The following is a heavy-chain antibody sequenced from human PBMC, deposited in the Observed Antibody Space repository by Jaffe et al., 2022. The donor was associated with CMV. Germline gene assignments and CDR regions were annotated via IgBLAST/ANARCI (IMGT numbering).Heavy chain of an antibody. J-gene: IGHJ6*03. CDR1: GFTFSSYE. V-gene: IGHV3-48*03. CDR3: ASEARVVITTYYYYYMDV. D-gene: IGHD3-22*01. Sequence: EVQLVESGGGLVQPGGSLRLSCAASGFTFSSYEMNWVRQAPGKGLEWVSYISSSGSTIYYADSVKGRFTISRDNAKNSLYLQMNSLRAEDTAVYYCASEARVVITTYYYYYMDVWGKGTTVTVSS. CDR2: ISSSGSTI.